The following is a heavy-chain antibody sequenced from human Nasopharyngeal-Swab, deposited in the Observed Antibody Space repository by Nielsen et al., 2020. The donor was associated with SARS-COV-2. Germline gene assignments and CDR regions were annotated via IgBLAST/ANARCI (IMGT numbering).Heavy chain of an antibody. D-gene: IGHD6-19*01. CDR2: MNPNSGNT. J-gene: IGHJ5*02. CDR1: GYTFTSYD. Sequence: ASVKVSCKASGYTFTSYDINWVRQATGQGLEWMGWMNPNSGNTGYAQKFQGRVTMTRNTSISTAYMELSSLRSEDTAVYYCARGTSGSGQWLANWFDPWGQGTLVTVSS. V-gene: IGHV1-8*01. CDR3: ARGTSGSGQWLANWFDP.